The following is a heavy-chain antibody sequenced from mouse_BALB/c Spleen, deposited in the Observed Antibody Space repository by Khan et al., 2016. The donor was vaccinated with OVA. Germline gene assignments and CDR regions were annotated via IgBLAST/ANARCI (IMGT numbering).Heavy chain of an antibody. CDR1: GFTFSGFG. CDR3: ASDYQFDY. CDR2: ISSYYSTI. D-gene: IGHD2-4*01. V-gene: IGHV5-17*02. J-gene: IGHJ3*01. Sequence: EVELVESGGGLVQPGVSRKLSCAASGFTFSGFGMHWVRQAPEKRLEWVADISSYYSTIYYADTVKGRFTISRDNPKNTLFLQIASLTSEDTAMYYWASDYQFDYWGQGTLVTVS.